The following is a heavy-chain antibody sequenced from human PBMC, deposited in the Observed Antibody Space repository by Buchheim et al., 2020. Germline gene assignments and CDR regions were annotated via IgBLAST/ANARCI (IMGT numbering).Heavy chain of an antibody. J-gene: IGHJ4*02. CDR3: ARGKWSPNYYDSSGYPRRGYYFDY. CDR2: INHSGST. V-gene: IGHV4-34*01. CDR1: GGSFSGYY. Sequence: QVQLQQWGAGLLKPSETLSLTCAVYGGSFSGYYWSWIRQPPGKGLEWIGEINHSGSTNYNPSLKSRVTISVDTSKNQFSLKLSSVTAADTAVYYCARGKWSPNYYDSSGYPRRGYYFDYWGQGTL. D-gene: IGHD3-22*01.